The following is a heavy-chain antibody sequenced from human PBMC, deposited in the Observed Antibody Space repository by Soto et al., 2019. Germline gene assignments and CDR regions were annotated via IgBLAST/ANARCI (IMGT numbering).Heavy chain of an antibody. J-gene: IGHJ4*02. CDR1: GFTVSTSY. CDR3: ARDSISYYYGVGSLFEY. D-gene: IGHD3-10*01. Sequence: GGSLRLSCAASGFTVSTSYMGWVRQAPGKGLEWVSSIYTGVNTYYAESVRGRFTISTDNFKDTLYLQMNSLRVDDTAMYYCARDSISYYYGVGSLFEYWGLGTRVTVAS. CDR2: IYTGVNT. V-gene: IGHV3-66*01.